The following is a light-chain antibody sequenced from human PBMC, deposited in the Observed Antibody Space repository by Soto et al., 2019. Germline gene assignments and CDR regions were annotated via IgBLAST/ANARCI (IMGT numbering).Light chain of an antibody. CDR2: GAS. CDR3: QHYDDWSPTWS. Sequence: EIVMTQSPATLSVSPGERATLSCRASQSVSSKLAWYQQKPGQAPRVLIFGASTRATGIPARFSGSGSGPEFTPTIGSLQSEDFAVYYCQHYDDWSPTWSFGRGTGVDIK. J-gene: IGKJ1*01. CDR1: QSVSSK. V-gene: IGKV3-15*01.